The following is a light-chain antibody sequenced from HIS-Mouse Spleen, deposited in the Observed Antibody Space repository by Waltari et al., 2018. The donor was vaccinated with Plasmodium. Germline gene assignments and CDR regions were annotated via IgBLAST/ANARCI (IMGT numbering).Light chain of an antibody. CDR1: QSVLYSSNNKNY. J-gene: IGKJ2*01. Sequence: DIVMTQSPDSLAVSLGERATINCKSSQSVLYSSNNKNYLAWYQQKPGQPPKLLIYWASTPESGVPYLFSGSGSGTDFTLTISSLQAEDVAVYYCQQYYSTPYTFGQGTKLEIK. CDR3: QQYYSTPYT. CDR2: WAS. V-gene: IGKV4-1*01.